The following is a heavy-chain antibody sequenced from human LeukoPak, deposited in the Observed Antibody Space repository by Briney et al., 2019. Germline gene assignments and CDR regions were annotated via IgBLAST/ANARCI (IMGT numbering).Heavy chain of an antibody. CDR3: ARDREGALAPVLDY. CDR2: INPNSGGT. D-gene: IGHD2-8*01. V-gene: IGHV1-2*02. J-gene: IGHJ4*02. CDR1: GYTFTGYY. Sequence: ASVTVSCKAPGYTFTGYYMHWVRQAPGQGLEWMGWINPNSGGTNYAQKFQGRVTMTRDTSISTAYMELSRLRSDDTAVYYCARDREGALAPVLDYWGQGTLVTVSS.